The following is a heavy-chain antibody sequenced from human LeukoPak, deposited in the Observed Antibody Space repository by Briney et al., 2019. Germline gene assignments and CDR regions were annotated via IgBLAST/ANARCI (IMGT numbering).Heavy chain of an antibody. CDR1: GFIFRNYG. CDR2: ISGHGDIT. D-gene: IGHD5-18*01. V-gene: IGHV3-23*01. J-gene: IGHJ4*02. Sequence: GGSLRLSCAASGFIFRNYGMNWVRQPPGKGLEWVSGISGHGDITYYADSVKGRFTISRDNSRNTVYLQMHSLRAEDTAVYYCANDLGWIQLNLGRGQGTLVTVS. CDR3: ANDLGWIQLNLG.